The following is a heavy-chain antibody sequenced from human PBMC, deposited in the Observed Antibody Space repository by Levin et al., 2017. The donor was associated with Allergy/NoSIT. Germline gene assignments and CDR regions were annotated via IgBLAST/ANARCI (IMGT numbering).Heavy chain of an antibody. CDR3: AKYGADRPWFDY. CDR1: GFTFSNYA. D-gene: IGHD6-6*01. CDR2: ISGSGDST. J-gene: IGHJ4*02. Sequence: GGSLRLSCEASGFTFSNYAMTWVRQAPGKGLEWVSAISGSGDSTYYADSVKGRFSIFRDNSRNTLYLQMNSLRAEDTAVYYCAKYGADRPWFDYWGQGTLVTVSS. V-gene: IGHV3-23*01.